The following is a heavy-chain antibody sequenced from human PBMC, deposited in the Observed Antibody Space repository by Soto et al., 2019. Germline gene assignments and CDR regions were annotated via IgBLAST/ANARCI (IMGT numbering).Heavy chain of an antibody. V-gene: IGHV3-33*01. J-gene: IGHJ4*02. CDR2: IWYDGSKK. CDR3: ARLGGSGGDSIEH. CDR1: GFPFSKYG. D-gene: IGHD3-10*01. Sequence: GGSLRLSCAASGFPFSKYGMHWVRQAPGKGLEWVAIIWYDGSKKYYGDSVKGRFTISRDNSKDTLFLQMNSLRADDTAIYYCARLGGSGGDSIEHWGQGTLVTVSS.